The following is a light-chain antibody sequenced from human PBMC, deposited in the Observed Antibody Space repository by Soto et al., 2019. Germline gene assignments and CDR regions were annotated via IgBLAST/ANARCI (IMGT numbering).Light chain of an antibody. CDR3: QQYNGDFPWT. CDR2: KAS. V-gene: IGKV1-5*03. Sequence: DIQMTQSPSTLSASVGDRVTITCRASQSISRWLAWYQQKPGQVPKLIIHKASSLESGVPTRFSGSGSGTDFSLTISSLQPDDFATYYCQQYNGDFPWTFGQGTRVEVK. J-gene: IGKJ1*01. CDR1: QSISRW.